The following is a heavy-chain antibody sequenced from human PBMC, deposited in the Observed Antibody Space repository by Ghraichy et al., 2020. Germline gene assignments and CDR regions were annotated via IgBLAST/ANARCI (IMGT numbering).Heavy chain of an antibody. CDR3: ARGGEMVRARYYYYGMDV. V-gene: IGHV1-2*06. D-gene: IGHD3-10*01. CDR2: INPNSGGT. Sequence: ASGKVSCKASGYTFTGYYMHWVRQAPGQGLEWMGRINPNSGGTNYAQKFQGRVTMTRDTSISTAYMELSRLRSDDTAVYYCARGGEMVRARYYYYGMDVWGQGTTVTVSS. J-gene: IGHJ6*02. CDR1: GYTFTGYY.